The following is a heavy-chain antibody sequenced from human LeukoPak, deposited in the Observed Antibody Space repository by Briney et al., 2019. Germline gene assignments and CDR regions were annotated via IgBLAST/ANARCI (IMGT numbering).Heavy chain of an antibody. CDR1: GFTFSNYD. D-gene: IGHD1-7*01. CDR3: ARRKNSGFDC. Sequence: PGGSLRLSCAASGFTFSNYDMIWVRQAPGKGLEWVSGISGSGSNTYYADSVKGQFTISRDNSQTTLSLQMTSLRVEDTAVYYCARRKNSGFDCWGQGTLVTVSS. J-gene: IGHJ4*02. CDR2: ISGSGSNT. V-gene: IGHV3-23*01.